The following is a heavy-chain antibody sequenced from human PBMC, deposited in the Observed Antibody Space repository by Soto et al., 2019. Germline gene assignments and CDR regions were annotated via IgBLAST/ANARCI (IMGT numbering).Heavy chain of an antibody. J-gene: IGHJ5*02. CDR2: IYWDDDN. CDR1: GFSLSTSGVG. CDR3: AHYISTDPAGWCDP. D-gene: IGHD3-9*01. V-gene: IGHV2-5*02. Sequence: QITLKESGPTLVKPTQTLTLTCTFSGFSLSTSGVGVGWFRQPPGKALEWLALIYWDDDNRYSPSLKSRLTITNASSKNLVLLTVTDMDPMDTASSYCAHYISTDPAGWCDPWGQGTVVIVSS.